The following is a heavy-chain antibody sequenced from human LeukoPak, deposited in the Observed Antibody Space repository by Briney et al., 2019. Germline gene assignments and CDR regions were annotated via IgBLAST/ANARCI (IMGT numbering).Heavy chain of an antibody. J-gene: IGHJ4*02. CDR3: ARRDYYDSPDY. CDR2: VSISGGT. D-gene: IGHD3-22*01. CDR1: GDSISSDISY. V-gene: IGHV4-61*02. Sequence: SQTLSLTCTVSGDSISSDISYWSWIRQPAGKELEWIGRVSISGGTNYNPSLRSRVTISVDTSKNQFSLKLSSVTAADTAVYYCARRDYYDSPDYWGQGTLVTVSS.